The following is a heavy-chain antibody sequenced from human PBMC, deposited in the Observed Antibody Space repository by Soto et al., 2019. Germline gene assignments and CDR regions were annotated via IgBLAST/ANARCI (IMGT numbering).Heavy chain of an antibody. J-gene: IGHJ4*02. D-gene: IGHD3-22*01. V-gene: IGHV3-23*01. CDR3: AKWYYYDSRPRKYFDY. Sequence: EVQLLESGGGLVQPGGSVRLSCAASGFTFSSYAMSWVRQAPGKGLEWVSAVSGSGGTTYYADSVKGRFNISRDNSKNTVYLQMNILRVEDTAVYYGAKWYYYDSRPRKYFDYWGQGTLVIGSS. CDR2: VSGSGGTT. CDR1: GFTFSSYA.